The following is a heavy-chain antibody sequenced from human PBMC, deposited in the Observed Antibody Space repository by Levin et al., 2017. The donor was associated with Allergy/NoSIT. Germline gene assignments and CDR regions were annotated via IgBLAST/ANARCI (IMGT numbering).Heavy chain of an antibody. J-gene: IGHJ4*02. CDR3: ARLPTRGLGALAIDY. CDR2: IFFGGNI. CDR1: GPSISSTLYY. D-gene: IGHD1-26*01. Sequence: GSLRLSCTVSGPSISSTLYYWGWIRQPPGKGLEWIGSIFFGGNIYYNPSLQSRVTISVDTSQNQFSLNLTSMTAADTAVYYCARLPTRGLGALAIDYWGQGTLVTVSS. V-gene: IGHV4-39*01.